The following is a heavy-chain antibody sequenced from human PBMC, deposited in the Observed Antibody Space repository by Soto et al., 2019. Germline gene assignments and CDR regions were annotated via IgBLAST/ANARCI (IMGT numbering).Heavy chain of an antibody. CDR3: ARASGLGVAHIDY. D-gene: IGHD6-19*01. Sequence: SATLSLTCTVSGGSVTGFYWSWIRQPQGKGLEWIGYIFHSGSSNYHPSLKSRVTISVDTSKSQISLRLTSVTAADTAVYYCARASGLGVAHIDYWGQGTLVTVSS. J-gene: IGHJ4*02. V-gene: IGHV4-59*02. CDR2: IFHSGSS. CDR1: GGSVTGFY.